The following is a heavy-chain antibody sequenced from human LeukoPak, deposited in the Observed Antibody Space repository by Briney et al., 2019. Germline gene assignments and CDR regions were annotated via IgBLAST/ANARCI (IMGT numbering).Heavy chain of an antibody. Sequence: SQTLSLTCTVSGGSISSGGYHWSWLRQHPGKGLEWIGYIYYSGSTYYNPSLKSRVTISVDTSKNQFSLKLSSVTAADTAVYYCARAPQRDHYGDYFDYWGQGTLVTVSS. CDR3: ARAPQRDHYGDYFDY. D-gene: IGHD4-17*01. V-gene: IGHV4-31*03. J-gene: IGHJ4*02. CDR2: IYYSGST. CDR1: GGSISSGGYH.